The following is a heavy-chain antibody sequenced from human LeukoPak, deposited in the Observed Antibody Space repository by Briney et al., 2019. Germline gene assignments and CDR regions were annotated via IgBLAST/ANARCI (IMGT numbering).Heavy chain of an antibody. J-gene: IGHJ4*02. V-gene: IGHV4-34*01. Sequence: PSETLSLTCAVYGGSFSGYYWSWIRQPPGKGLEWIGEINHSGSTNYNPSLKSRVTISVDTSKNQFSLKLSSVTAADTAVYYCARDELLVAGTGDLWGQGTLVTVSS. CDR3: ARDELLVAGTGDL. D-gene: IGHD6-19*01. CDR2: INHSGST. CDR1: GGSFSGYY.